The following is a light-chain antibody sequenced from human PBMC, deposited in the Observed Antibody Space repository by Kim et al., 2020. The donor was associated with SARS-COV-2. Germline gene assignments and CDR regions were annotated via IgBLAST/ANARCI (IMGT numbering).Light chain of an antibody. V-gene: IGLV3-1*01. CDR3: QAWDTSTVV. CDR1: KLGDKY. Sequence: PEQTASSTCSGEKLGDKYTCWYQLQPGQSPVLVIYEDIKRPSGIPERFSGSNSGNTATLTISGTQAIDEADYYCQAWDTSTVVFGGGTQLTVL. CDR2: EDI. J-gene: IGLJ2*01.